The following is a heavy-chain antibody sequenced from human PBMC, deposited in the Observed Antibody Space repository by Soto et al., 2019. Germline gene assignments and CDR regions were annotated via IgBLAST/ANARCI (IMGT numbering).Heavy chain of an antibody. CDR2: IWYDGSNK. Sequence: QMQLVESGGGEVQPGRSLRLSCAASGFTFSSYAMHWVRQAPGKGLEWVAVIWYDGSNKYYVDSVKGRFTISRDNSKNTLYLQMNSLRAEDTAVYYCARDDITVTAEGVFDYWGQGTLVTVSS. J-gene: IGHJ4*02. V-gene: IGHV3-33*01. CDR1: GFTFSSYA. CDR3: ARDDITVTAEGVFDY. D-gene: IGHD2-21*02.